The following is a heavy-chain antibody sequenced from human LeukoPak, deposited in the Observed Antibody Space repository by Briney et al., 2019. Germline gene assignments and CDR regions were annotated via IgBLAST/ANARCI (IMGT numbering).Heavy chain of an antibody. CDR1: GFTFSSHG. D-gene: IGHD3-9*01. CDR2: INSDGRSA. V-gene: IGHV3-74*01. Sequence: PGGTLRLSCAASGFTFSSHGMNWVRQAPGKGLVWVSRINSDGRSANYADSVKGRFSISRDNAENTLYLQMNSLRVEDTAVYYCVRGADTGYSSDSWGQGTLVTVSS. J-gene: IGHJ4*02. CDR3: VRGADTGYSSDS.